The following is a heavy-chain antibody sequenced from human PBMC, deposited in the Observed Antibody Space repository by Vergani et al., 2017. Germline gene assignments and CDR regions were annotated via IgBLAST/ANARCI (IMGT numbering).Heavy chain of an antibody. V-gene: IGHV5-51*01. Sequence: EVQLVQSGAEVKKPGESLKISCKGSGCSFTSYWIGWVRQRPGKGLEWMGIIYPGDSDTRYSPSFQGQVTSSADKSISTAYLQWSSLKASDTAMYYCAGRGWSYLYYFDYWGQGTLVTVSS. J-gene: IGHJ4*02. CDR3: AGRGWSYLYYFDY. D-gene: IGHD1-26*01. CDR1: GCSFTSYW. CDR2: IYPGDSDT.